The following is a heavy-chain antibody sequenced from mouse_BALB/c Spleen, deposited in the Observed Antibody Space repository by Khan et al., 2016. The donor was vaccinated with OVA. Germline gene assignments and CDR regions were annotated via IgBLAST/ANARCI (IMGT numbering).Heavy chain of an antibody. D-gene: IGHD1-1*01. CDR2: ISTGGRKL. CDR1: GLTFSSSA. V-gene: IGHV5-9-3*01. Sequence: EVQGVESGGGLVKPGGSLKLSCAASGLTFSSSAMSWVRQTPEKRLEWVATISTGGRKLYYADSVKGRFTISRDNAKNTLSLQMSSLRSEDTAMDYCAGSITPVVAFYYWGQGTTLTVSS. CDR3: AGSITPVVAFYY. J-gene: IGHJ2*01.